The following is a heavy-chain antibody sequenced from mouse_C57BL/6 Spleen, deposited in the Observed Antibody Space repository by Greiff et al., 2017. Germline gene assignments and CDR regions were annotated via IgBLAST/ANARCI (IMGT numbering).Heavy chain of an antibody. CDR1: GFTFSDAW. V-gene: IGHV6-6*01. D-gene: IGHD2-5*01. J-gene: IGHJ4*01. CDR3: TRRAYYSTPARDD. CDR2: ISNKANNHAT. Sequence: DVLLVESGGGLVQPGGSMKLSCAASGFTFSDAWMDWVRQTPEKGLEWVAEISNKANNHATYYAESVKGRFTISREYSKSRFNQQMNSLRAESTGIYYCTRRAYYSTPARDDWGQGPSVTVSS.